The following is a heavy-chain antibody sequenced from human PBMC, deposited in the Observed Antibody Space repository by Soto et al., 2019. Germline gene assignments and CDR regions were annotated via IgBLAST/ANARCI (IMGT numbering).Heavy chain of an antibody. CDR2: ILPAIGTP. Sequence: QVQLVQSGAEVKKPGSSVSVSCKASGGNFNIFAISWVRQAPGQGLQWMGMILPAIGTPNIAQTFQGRVTLGADESTNTAYMELTRLTSEDTAVYFCAKVLGITNTWGQGTLVTVSS. CDR3: AKVLGITNT. V-gene: IGHV1-69*18. D-gene: IGHD1-1*01. CDR1: GGNFNIFA. J-gene: IGHJ5*02.